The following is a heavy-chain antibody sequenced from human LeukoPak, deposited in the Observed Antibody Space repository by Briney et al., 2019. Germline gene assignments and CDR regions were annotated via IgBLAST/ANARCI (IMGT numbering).Heavy chain of an antibody. CDR2: ISSTGSTI. J-gene: IGHJ4*02. CDR3: ARGEAGHRGGDCHVRH. D-gene: IGHD2-21*01. V-gene: IGHV3-48*04. Sequence: GGSLRLSCAASGLTFNSSPMNWVRQAPGKGLEWVSYISSTGSTIYYADSVKGRFTISRDNAKNTLYLQMNSLRADDTAVYYCARGEAGHRGGDCHVRHWGQGTLVTVSS. CDR1: GLTFNSSP.